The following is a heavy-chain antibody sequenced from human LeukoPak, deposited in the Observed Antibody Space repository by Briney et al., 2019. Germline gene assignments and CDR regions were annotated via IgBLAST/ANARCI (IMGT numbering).Heavy chain of an antibody. Sequence: PGGSLRLSCAASGFTFSSYSMNWVRQAPGKGLEWVSSISSSSSYIYYADSVKGRFTISRDNAKNSLYLQMNSLRVEDTAIYYCARDPYNGAYSAGYYYYYMDVWGKGTTVTVSS. CDR1: GFTFSSYS. J-gene: IGHJ6*03. CDR3: ARDPYNGAYSAGYYYYYMDV. D-gene: IGHD1-1*01. CDR2: ISSSSSYI. V-gene: IGHV3-21*01.